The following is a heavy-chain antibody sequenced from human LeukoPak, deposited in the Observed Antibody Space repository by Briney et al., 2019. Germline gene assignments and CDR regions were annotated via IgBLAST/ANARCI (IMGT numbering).Heavy chain of an antibody. J-gene: IGHJ4*02. CDR1: GYSISSGYY. Sequence: SETLSLTCTVSGYSISSGYYWGWIRQPPGKGLEWIGSIYHSGSAYYNPSLKSRVTISVDTSKNQFSLKLSSVTAADTAVYYCARAVYGSGEFDYWGQGTLVTVSS. CDR2: IYHSGSA. CDR3: ARAVYGSGEFDY. V-gene: IGHV4-38-2*02. D-gene: IGHD3-10*01.